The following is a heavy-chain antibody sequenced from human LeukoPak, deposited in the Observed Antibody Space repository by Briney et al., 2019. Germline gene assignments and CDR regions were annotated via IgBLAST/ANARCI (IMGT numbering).Heavy chain of an antibody. V-gene: IGHV1-2*02. CDR2: INPNSGST. D-gene: IGHD6-19*01. CDR1: GHLFTGYY. CDR3: ARVGSSGWYVHPTLDY. J-gene: IGHJ4*02. Sequence: GASVKVFCKVWGHLFTGYYMHWVRQAPAQGLECMGWINPNSGSTNYAQKFRGRVTVTRDTSITTPYMAVSRLRSDDTAVYYYARVGSSGWYVHPTLDYWGQGTLVTVSS.